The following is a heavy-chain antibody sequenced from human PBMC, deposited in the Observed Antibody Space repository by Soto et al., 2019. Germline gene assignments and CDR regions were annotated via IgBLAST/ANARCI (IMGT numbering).Heavy chain of an antibody. CDR1: GFTFSSYW. Sequence: GGSLRLSCAASGFTFSSYWMHWVRQAPGKGLVWVSRINSDGSSTSYADSVKGRFTISRDNAKNTLYLQMNSLRAEDTAVYYCARRAFFWNDVDYYYYYYMDVWGKGTTVTVSS. J-gene: IGHJ6*03. CDR2: INSDGSST. D-gene: IGHD1-1*01. V-gene: IGHV3-74*01. CDR3: ARRAFFWNDVDYYYYYYMDV.